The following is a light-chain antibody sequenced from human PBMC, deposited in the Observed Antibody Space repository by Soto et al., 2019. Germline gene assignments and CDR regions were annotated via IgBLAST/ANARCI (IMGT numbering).Light chain of an antibody. Sequence: QSALTQPRSVSGSPGQSVTISCTGISSDVGGFSYVSWYQQHPGKAPKLIIYDVNKRPSGVPDRFSGAKPGNTASLTFSGLQAEDEAVYYCCSSTGSYTLVVFRSGTKVTVL. V-gene: IGLV2-11*01. CDR1: SSDVGGFSY. CDR2: DVN. J-gene: IGLJ1*01. CDR3: CSSTGSYTLVV.